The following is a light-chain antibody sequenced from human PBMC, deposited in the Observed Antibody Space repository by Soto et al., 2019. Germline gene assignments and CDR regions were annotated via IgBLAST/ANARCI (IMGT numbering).Light chain of an antibody. CDR3: QQSYNLPRT. CDR2: GAS. V-gene: IGKV1-39*01. Sequence: DVQLTQSPSSLSASIGDTVTISCRSSQSIATSVNWYQQKTGEPPALLIYGASALQIGVPHRFSASGSGTDFTLTITRLQHEDFATYYCQQSYNLPRTFGQGTKVDLK. J-gene: IGKJ1*01. CDR1: QSIATS.